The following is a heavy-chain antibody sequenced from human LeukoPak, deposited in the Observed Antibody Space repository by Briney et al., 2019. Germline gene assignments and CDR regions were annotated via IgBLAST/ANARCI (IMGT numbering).Heavy chain of an antibody. CDR3: AKDGYCSSTSCDYYYYYMDV. D-gene: IGHD2-2*01. CDR1: GFTFSSYA. V-gene: IGHV3-23*01. J-gene: IGHJ6*03. CDR2: ISGSGGST. Sequence: PGGSLRLSCAASGFTFSSYAMSWVRQAPGKGLEWVSPISGSGGSTYYADSVKGRFTISRDNSKNTLYLQMNSLRAEDTAVYYCAKDGYCSSTSCDYYYYYMDVWGKGTTVTVSS.